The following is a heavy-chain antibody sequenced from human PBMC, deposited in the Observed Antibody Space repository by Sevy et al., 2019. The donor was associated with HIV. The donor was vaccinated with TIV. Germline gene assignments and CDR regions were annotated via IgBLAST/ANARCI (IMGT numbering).Heavy chain of an antibody. Sequence: GGSLRLSCAASGFAFSKYWMGWVSQAPGKGLEWVANIKQDAGQKYYVDSVKGRFTISRDNAKNSLYLQMNSLRAEDTAVYFCARDDGNYYFHYWGQRTLVTVSS. D-gene: IGHD1-7*01. V-gene: IGHV3-7*01. CDR2: IKQDAGQK. CDR3: ARDDGNYYFHY. J-gene: IGHJ4*02. CDR1: GFAFSKYW.